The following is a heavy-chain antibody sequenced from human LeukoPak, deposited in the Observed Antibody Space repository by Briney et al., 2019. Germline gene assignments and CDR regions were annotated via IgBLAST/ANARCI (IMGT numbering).Heavy chain of an antibody. CDR2: ISSSSSYI. Sequence: GGSLRLSCAASGFTFSSYSMNWVRQAPGKGLEWVSSISSSSSYIYYADSVKGRFTISRDNAKNLLYLQMNSLRAEDTAVYYCARAIRNSSSSFDYWGQGTLVTVSS. CDR3: ARAIRNSSSSFDY. CDR1: GFTFSSYS. J-gene: IGHJ4*02. D-gene: IGHD6-6*01. V-gene: IGHV3-21*01.